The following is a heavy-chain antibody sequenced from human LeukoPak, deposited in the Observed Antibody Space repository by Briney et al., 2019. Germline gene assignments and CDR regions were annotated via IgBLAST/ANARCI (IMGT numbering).Heavy chain of an antibody. Sequence: PSETLSLTCAVYGGSFSGYYWSWIRQPPGKGLEWIGEINHSGSTNYNPSLKSRVTIPVDTSKNQFSLKLSSVTAADTAVYYCARSSSWPSDWGQGTLVTVSS. CDR1: GGSFSGYY. V-gene: IGHV4-34*01. D-gene: IGHD6-13*01. J-gene: IGHJ4*02. CDR3: ARSSSWPSD. CDR2: INHSGST.